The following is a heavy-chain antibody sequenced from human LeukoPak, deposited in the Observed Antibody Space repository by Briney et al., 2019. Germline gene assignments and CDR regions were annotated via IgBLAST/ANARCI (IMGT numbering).Heavy chain of an antibody. CDR1: GFTFSSYD. V-gene: IGHV1-18*01. J-gene: IGHJ4*02. CDR3: AREDYYDSGSNDY. D-gene: IGHD3-22*01. CDR2: ISGYNGNT. Sequence: GGSLRLSCAASGFTFSSYDINWVRQAPGQGLEWMGWISGYNGNTNYAQKLQGRVTMTTDTSTSTAYMELRSLKSDDTAVYYCAREDYYDSGSNDYWGQGTLVTVSS.